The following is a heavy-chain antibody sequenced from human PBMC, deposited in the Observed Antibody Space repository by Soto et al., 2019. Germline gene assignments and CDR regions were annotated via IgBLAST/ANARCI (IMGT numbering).Heavy chain of an antibody. V-gene: IGHV3-23*01. D-gene: IGHD6-19*01. CDR3: VKDRTMAAPNDYFDY. CDR1: GFTFSNFG. CDR2: IGVDGVTT. Sequence: EVQLLESGGDLVQPGGSVRLSCVASGFTFSNFGMSWVRQAPGQGLQWVSIIGVDGVTTYYADSVRGRFTISRDNSKNTLYLQMNSLRAEDTAIYYCVKDRTMAAPNDYFDYWGQGTLVTVSS. J-gene: IGHJ4*02.